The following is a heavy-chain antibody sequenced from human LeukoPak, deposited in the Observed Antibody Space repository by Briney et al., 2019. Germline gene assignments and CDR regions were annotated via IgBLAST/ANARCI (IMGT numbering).Heavy chain of an antibody. V-gene: IGHV3-21*04. Sequence: PGGSLRLSCAASGFTFSSYSMNWVRQAPGKGLEWVSSISSSSSYIYYADSVKGRFTISRDNPKNSLYLQMNSLRAEDTAVYYCAKEKYGGNSVDYWGQGTLVTVSS. CDR1: GFTFSSYS. J-gene: IGHJ4*02. D-gene: IGHD4-23*01. CDR2: ISSSSSYI. CDR3: AKEKYGGNSVDY.